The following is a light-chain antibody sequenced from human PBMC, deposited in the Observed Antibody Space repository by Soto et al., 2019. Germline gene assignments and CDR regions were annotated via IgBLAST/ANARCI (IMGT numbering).Light chain of an antibody. CDR2: KAT. J-gene: IGKJ4*01. CDR1: QGVSSW. Sequence: DIQMAQSPSSVSASVGDSVTISCRASQGVSSWLAWFQQHPGKAPSLLIYKATNLQTGVPSRFRGSGSDTDFTLTISNLQPEDFATCYCQQVSSFPLTFGGGTKVQLK. CDR3: QQVSSFPLT. V-gene: IGKV1-12*01.